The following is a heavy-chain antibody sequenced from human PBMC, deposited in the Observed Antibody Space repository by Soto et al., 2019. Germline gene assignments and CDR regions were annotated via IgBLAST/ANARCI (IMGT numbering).Heavy chain of an antibody. Sequence: EVQLVESGGGLVQPGGSLRLSCAASGFAFSSEWMHWVRQAPGKGLVWVSRIDPYDTGITYADSVKGRFTISRDNPKNTLYLQMNSLRAEDTAVYYCTSDTFGARDSWGQGTLVTVSS. CDR2: IDPYDTGI. D-gene: IGHD2-15*01. J-gene: IGHJ4*02. CDR3: TSDTFGARDS. CDR1: GFAFSSEW. V-gene: IGHV3-74*01.